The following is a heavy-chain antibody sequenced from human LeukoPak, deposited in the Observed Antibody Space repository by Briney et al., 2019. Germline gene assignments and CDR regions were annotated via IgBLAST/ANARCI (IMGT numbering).Heavy chain of an antibody. Sequence: PGGSLRLSCAASGFTFSNYWMSWVRQAPGKGLECVANINHDGSAKYYMDSVKGRFTISRDDAKNSLYLQMNSLRAEDTAVYYCARDHGMVTRYYFDYWGQGTLVTVSS. CDR2: INHDGSAK. J-gene: IGHJ4*02. V-gene: IGHV3-7*01. D-gene: IGHD2-21*02. CDR3: ARDHGMVTRYYFDY. CDR1: GFTFSNYW.